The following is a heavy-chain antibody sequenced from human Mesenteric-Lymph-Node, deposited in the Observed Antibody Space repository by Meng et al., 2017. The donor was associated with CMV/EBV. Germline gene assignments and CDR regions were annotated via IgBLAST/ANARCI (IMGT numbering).Heavy chain of an antibody. CDR2: IYYSGST. CDR3: ARTSSLQGFDY. Sequence: CTFSGVSITSRPSSWGWIRQHPGKGLAWIAYIYYSGSTYYNPSLKSRLTISVDTSKNQFSLKLSSVTAADTAVYYCARTSSLQGFDYWGQGTLVTVSS. CDR1: GVSITSRPSS. J-gene: IGHJ4*02. D-gene: IGHD3-16*02. V-gene: IGHV4-31*03.